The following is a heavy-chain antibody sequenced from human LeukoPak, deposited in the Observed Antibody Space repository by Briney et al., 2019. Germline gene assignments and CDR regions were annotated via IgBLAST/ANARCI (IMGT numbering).Heavy chain of an antibody. Sequence: GGSLRLSCAASGFTVSNNYMNWVRQGPGKGLEWVPIIYSGGSTHYADSVKGRFTISRDNSKNTLYLQMNSLRAEDTAVYYCARDWYGSGSGAFDIWGQGTMVTVSS. D-gene: IGHD3-10*01. CDR3: ARDWYGSGSGAFDI. J-gene: IGHJ3*02. CDR1: GFTVSNNY. V-gene: IGHV3-66*01. CDR2: IYSGGST.